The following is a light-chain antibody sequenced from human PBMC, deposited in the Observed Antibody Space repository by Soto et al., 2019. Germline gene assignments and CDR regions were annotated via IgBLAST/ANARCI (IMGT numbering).Light chain of an antibody. Sequence: DIQMTQSPSSLSASVGDRVTITCRASQYIDNYVAWYQQKPGTPLKLLIFGAYILESGVPSRFSGSGSGTEFQLTISSLQPEDVATYYCQKYSKAPWTFGQGTKVDIK. J-gene: IGKJ1*01. CDR1: QYIDNY. CDR3: QKYSKAPWT. V-gene: IGKV1-27*01. CDR2: GAY.